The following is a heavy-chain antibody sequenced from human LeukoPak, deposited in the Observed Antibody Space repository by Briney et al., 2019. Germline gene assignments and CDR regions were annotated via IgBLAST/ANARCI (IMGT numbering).Heavy chain of an antibody. V-gene: IGHV4-61*02. CDR2: IYTSGST. CDR3: ASNTMVRGVSSYCYYMDV. D-gene: IGHD3-10*01. Sequence: SQTLSLTCTVSGGSISSGSYYWSWIRQPAGKGLEWIGRIYTSGSTNYNPSLKSRVTISVDTSKNQFSLKLSSVTPADTAVYYCASNTMVRGVSSYCYYMDVWGKGTTVTVSS. J-gene: IGHJ6*03. CDR1: GGSISSGSYY.